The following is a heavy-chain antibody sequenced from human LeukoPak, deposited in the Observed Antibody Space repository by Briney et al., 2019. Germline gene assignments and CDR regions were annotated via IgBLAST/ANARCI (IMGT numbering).Heavy chain of an antibody. CDR3: AKARVGEAGASDY. CDR1: GFTFSSYA. Sequence: GGSLRLSCAASGFTFSSYAMSWVRQSPGKGLEWVSTITSSGGSTYYADSVKGRFTISRDNSKSTLYLQMNSLRAEDTAVYYCAKARVGEAGASDYWGQGTLVTVSS. CDR2: ITSSGGST. D-gene: IGHD6-13*01. V-gene: IGHV3-23*01. J-gene: IGHJ4*02.